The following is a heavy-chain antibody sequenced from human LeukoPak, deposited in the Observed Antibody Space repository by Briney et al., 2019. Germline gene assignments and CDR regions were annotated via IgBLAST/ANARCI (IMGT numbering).Heavy chain of an antibody. CDR3: ARVMDDSSGYDFDY. CDR2: IYYSGST. J-gene: IGHJ4*02. D-gene: IGHD3-22*01. V-gene: IGHV4-59*01. Sequence: PSETLSLTCTVPGGSISSYYWSWIRQTPGKGLEWIGYIYYSGSTDYNPSLQSRVTISVDTSKNQFSLKLSSVTAADTAVYYCARVMDDSSGYDFDYWGQGTLVTVSS. CDR1: GGSISSYY.